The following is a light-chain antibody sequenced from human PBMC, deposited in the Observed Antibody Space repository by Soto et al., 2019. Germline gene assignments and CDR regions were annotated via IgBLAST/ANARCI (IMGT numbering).Light chain of an antibody. Sequence: DGVMTQSPLSLPVTLGQPASISCRSSQSLVHSDGIAYFSWFQQRPGRSPRGXSYKVSNRDSGVPARFRGSGSGTDFALKISRVEAEDVAVYYCMQGTHWPITFGQGTRLEIK. CDR2: KVS. J-gene: IGKJ5*01. CDR3: MQGTHWPIT. CDR1: QSLVHSDGIAY. V-gene: IGKV2-30*02.